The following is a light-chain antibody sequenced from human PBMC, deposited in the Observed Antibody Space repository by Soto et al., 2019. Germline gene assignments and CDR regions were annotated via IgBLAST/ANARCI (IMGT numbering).Light chain of an antibody. CDR2: DAS. V-gene: IGKV3-11*01. CDR3: QHRDAWPALT. Sequence: EVVLTQSPPTLSVSPGERASLSCKASQNVGNYLAWYQQKPGQAPRLLIYDASKRATGIPARFSGSGSGTDFSLSISRLDPDFLAFYYCQHRDAWPALTFGRGTKVEF. CDR1: QNVGNY. J-gene: IGKJ4*01.